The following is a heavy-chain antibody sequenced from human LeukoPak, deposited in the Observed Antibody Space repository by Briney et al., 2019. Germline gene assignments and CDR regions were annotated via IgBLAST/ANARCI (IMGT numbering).Heavy chain of an antibody. CDR2: ISGSGGST. D-gene: IGHD5-18*01. Sequence: PGGSLRLSCAASRFTFSSYVMSWVRQAPGKGLEWVSAISGSGGSTYYADSVKGRFTISRDNSENTLYLQMNSLRAEDTAVYYCAKDWRRGYSYGFDYWGQGTLVTVSS. J-gene: IGHJ4*02. CDR3: AKDWRRGYSYGFDY. V-gene: IGHV3-23*01. CDR1: RFTFSSYV.